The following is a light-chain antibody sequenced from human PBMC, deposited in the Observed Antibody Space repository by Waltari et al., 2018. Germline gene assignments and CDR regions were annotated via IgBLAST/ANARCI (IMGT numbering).Light chain of an antibody. Sequence: DIQMTQSPSSLSASVGDRVTITCRASQSISSYLNWYQQKPGKAPKLLIYDASSLQSGVPSRLSGSGSGTDFTLTISSLQPEDFATYYCQQSYSTPRWTFGQGIKVEIK. CDR2: DAS. J-gene: IGKJ1*01. CDR1: QSISSY. V-gene: IGKV1-39*01. CDR3: QQSYSTPRWT.